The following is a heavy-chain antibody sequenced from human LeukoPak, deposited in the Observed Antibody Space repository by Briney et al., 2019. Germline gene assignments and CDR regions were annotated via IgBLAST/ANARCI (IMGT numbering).Heavy chain of an antibody. D-gene: IGHD2-8*01. CDR3: ARDSPNGLGWFDP. CDR1: GYTFTGYY. CDR2: INPNSGGT. J-gene: IGHJ5*02. Sequence: ASVKVSCTASGYTFTGYYMHWVRQAPGQGLEWMGWINPNSGGTNYAQKFQGRVTMTRDTSISTAYMELSRLRSDDTAVYYCARDSPNGLGWFDPWGQGTLVTVSS. V-gene: IGHV1-2*02.